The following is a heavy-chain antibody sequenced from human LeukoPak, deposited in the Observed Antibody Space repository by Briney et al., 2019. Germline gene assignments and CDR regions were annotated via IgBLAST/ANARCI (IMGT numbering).Heavy chain of an antibody. CDR2: IKEDGTEK. CDR1: GFTFSDFW. D-gene: IGHD6-13*01. V-gene: IGHV3-7*01. Sequence: GGSLRLSCAGSGFTFSDFWMTWVRQTPGKGLEWVANIKEDGTEKNLVDSVKGRFTISRDNSKNTLYLQMNSLRAEDTAVYYCVISSWYGAFDIWGQGTMVTVSS. CDR3: VISSWYGAFDI. J-gene: IGHJ3*02.